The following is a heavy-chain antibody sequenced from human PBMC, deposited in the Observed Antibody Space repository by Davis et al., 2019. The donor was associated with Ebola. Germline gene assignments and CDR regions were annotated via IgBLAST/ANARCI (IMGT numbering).Heavy chain of an antibody. V-gene: IGHV1-69*02. D-gene: IGHD2/OR15-2a*01. CDR3: ARVGIGGRGTGGGIDY. CDR1: GGTFSSDS. Sequence: SVKVSCKTSGGTFSSDSFNWVRQAPGQGLEWMGRIIPVVGITNYAQKFHDRVTITADKSTSTVYMQLSSLRSDDTAVYYCARVGIGGRGTGGGIDYWGQGTLVTVSS. CDR2: IIPVVGIT. J-gene: IGHJ4*02.